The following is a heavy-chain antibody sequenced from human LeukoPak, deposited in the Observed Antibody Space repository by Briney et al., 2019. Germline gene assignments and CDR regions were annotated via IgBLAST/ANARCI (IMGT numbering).Heavy chain of an antibody. J-gene: IGHJ4*02. D-gene: IGHD1-26*01. CDR2: INHSGST. CDR1: GGSFSGYY. CDR3: ARGSSGSYSGVDY. Sequence: SETLSLTCAVYGGSFSGYYWSWIRQPPGKGLEWIGEINHSGSTNYNPSLKSRPTISVGTSKNQFSLKLSSVTAADTAVYYCARGSSGSYSGVDYWGQGTLVTVSS. V-gene: IGHV4-34*01.